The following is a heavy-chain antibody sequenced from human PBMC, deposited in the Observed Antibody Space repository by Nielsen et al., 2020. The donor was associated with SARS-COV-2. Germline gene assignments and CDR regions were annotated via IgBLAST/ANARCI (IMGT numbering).Heavy chain of an antibody. D-gene: IGHD6-6*01. CDR2: ISYDGSNK. Sequence: GESLKISCAASGFTFSSYGMHWVRQAPGEGLEWVAVISYDGSNKYYADSVKGRFTISRDNSKNTLYLQMNSLRAEDTAVYYCWCSSSSPSLGDAFDIWGQGTMVTVSS. V-gene: IGHV3-30*03. CDR1: GFTFSSYG. J-gene: IGHJ3*02. CDR3: WCSSSSPSLGDAFDI.